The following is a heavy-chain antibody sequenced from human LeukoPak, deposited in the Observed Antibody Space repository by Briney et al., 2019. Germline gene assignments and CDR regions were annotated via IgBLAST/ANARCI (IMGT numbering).Heavy chain of an antibody. CDR2: ISSSSSTI. D-gene: IGHD5-12*01. CDR3: ARDPSGYDYYIDFFGY. V-gene: IGHV3-48*04. J-gene: IGHJ4*02. CDR1: GFIFSSYA. Sequence: GGSLRLSCAASGFIFSSYAMNWVRQAPGKGLEWVSYISSSSSTIYYADSVKGRFTISRDNAKNSLYLQMNSLGAEDTAVYYCARDPSGYDYYIDFFGYWGQGALVAVSS.